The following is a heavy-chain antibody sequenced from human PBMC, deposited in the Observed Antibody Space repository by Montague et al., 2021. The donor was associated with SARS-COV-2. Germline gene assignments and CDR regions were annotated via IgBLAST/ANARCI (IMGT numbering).Heavy chain of an antibody. J-gene: IGHJ5*02. CDR3: ARQEPIVVVVAAARGWFDP. Sequence: SETLSLTCTVSGGFISSSSYYWGWIGQPPGKGLEWIGSIYYSGSTYYNPSLKSRVTISVDTSKNQFSLKLSSVTAADTAVYYCARQEPIVVVVAAARGWFDPWGQGTLVTVSS. D-gene: IGHD2-15*01. CDR1: GGFISSSSYY. CDR2: IYYSGST. V-gene: IGHV4-39*01.